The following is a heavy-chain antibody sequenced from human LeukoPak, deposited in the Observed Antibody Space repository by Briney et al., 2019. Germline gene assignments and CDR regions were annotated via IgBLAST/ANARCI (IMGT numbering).Heavy chain of an antibody. Sequence: ASVKVSCKASGGTFSSYAISWVRQAPGQGLEWMGCISAYNGNTDYAQKLQGRVTMTTDTSTSTAYMELRSLRSDDTAVYYCARVGWYYDILTGQGYYFDYWGQGTLVTVSS. V-gene: IGHV1-18*01. J-gene: IGHJ4*02. CDR2: ISAYNGNT. D-gene: IGHD3-9*01. CDR1: GGTFSSYA. CDR3: ARVGWYYDILTGQGYYFDY.